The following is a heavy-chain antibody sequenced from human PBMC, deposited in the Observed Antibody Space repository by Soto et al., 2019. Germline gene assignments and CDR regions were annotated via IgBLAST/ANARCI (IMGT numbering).Heavy chain of an antibody. D-gene: IGHD2-15*01. V-gene: IGHV1-8*01. CDR2: INPNSGNT. CDR1: GYTFTSYD. J-gene: IGHJ5*02. Sequence: ASVKVSCKASGYTFTSYDINWVRQATGQRLEKMGWINPNSGNTAYAQKFQGRVTMTRNTSISTAYMEMSSLRAGDTAVYYCARGPVSGGSWWWFDPWGQGTLVTVSS. CDR3: ARGPVSGGSWWWFDP.